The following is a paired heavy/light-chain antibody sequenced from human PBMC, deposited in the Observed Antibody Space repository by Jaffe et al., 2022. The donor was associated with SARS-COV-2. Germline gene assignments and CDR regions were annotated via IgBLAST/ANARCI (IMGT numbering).Light chain of an antibody. Sequence: DIQMTQSPSSLSASVGDRVTITCQASHDINNRLNWYQQRPGRAPKLLIYDASNLEAGVPSRFSGRGSGTDFTFTISSLQPEDKATYYCQQYEDLFTFGPGTTVDIK. V-gene: IGKV1-33*01. CDR2: DAS. CDR1: HDINNR. CDR3: QQYEDLFT. J-gene: IGKJ3*01.
Heavy chain of an antibody. D-gene: IGHD2-8*01. J-gene: IGHJ5*02. CDR1: GYSFRNYV. V-gene: IGHV1-3*01. CDR3: TRGQYCTTFNCYLGIWFGP. Sequence: VQLVQSGAEVKRPGASVKVSCKASGYSFRNYVIHWVRQAPGQRLEWMGWINAGNGDTKYSQKFQGRVTITRDTSATTAYMELSSLRSEDTAVYYCTRGQYCTTFNCYLGIWFGPWGQGTLVTVSS. CDR2: INAGNGDT.